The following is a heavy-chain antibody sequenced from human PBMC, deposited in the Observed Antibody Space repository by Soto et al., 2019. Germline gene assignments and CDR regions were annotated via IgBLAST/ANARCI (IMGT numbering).Heavy chain of an antibody. V-gene: IGHV3-30*18. Sequence: GGSLRLSCAASGFTFSSYGMHWVRQAPGKGLEWVAVISYDGSNKYYADSVKGRFTISRDNSKNTLYLQMNSLRAEDTAVYYCAKNGGSGSNLYYYYGMDVWGQGTTVTVSS. J-gene: IGHJ6*02. CDR1: GFTFSSYG. CDR2: ISYDGSNK. CDR3: AKNGGSGSNLYYYYGMDV. D-gene: IGHD3-10*01.